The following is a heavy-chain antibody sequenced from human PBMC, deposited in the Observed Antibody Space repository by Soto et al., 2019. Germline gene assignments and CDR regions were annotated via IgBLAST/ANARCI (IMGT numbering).Heavy chain of an antibody. CDR2: MNPNSGNT. J-gene: IGHJ6*03. CDR1: GYTFTSYD. V-gene: IGHV1-8*01. Sequence: ASVKVSCKASGYTFTSYDINWVRQATGQGLEWMGWMNPNSGNTGYAQKFQGRVTMTRNTSISTAYMELSSPRSEDTAVYYCARGRIAARSPMRYYYYYYMDVSGKATTVTVSS. CDR3: ARGRIAARSPMRYYYYYYMDV. D-gene: IGHD6-6*01.